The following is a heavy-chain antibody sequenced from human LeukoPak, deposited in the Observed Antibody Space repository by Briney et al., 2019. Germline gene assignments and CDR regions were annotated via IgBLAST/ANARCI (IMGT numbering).Heavy chain of an antibody. Sequence: SETLSLTCTFSGGSVSSYYWSWIRQPAGKGLEWIGRIYTSGSTNYNPSLKSRVTMSVDTSKNQFSLKLSSVTAADTAVYYCARQYFLVLSLYYFDYWGQGSLVTVSS. J-gene: IGHJ4*02. CDR3: ARQYFLVLSLYYFDY. CDR2: IYTSGST. CDR1: GGSVSSYY. V-gene: IGHV4-4*07. D-gene: IGHD2/OR15-2a*01.